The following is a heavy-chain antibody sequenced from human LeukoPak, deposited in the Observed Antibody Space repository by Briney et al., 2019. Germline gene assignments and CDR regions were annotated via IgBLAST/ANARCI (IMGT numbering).Heavy chain of an antibody. J-gene: IGHJ4*02. Sequence: GGSLRLSCAASGFTFSSYGMHWVRQAPGKGLKWVAVIWYDGSNKYYADSVKGRFTISRDNSKDTLYLQMNSLRAEDTAVYYCARPHSPGYSGYGWFDYWGQGTLVTVSS. CDR3: ARPHSPGYSGYGWFDY. D-gene: IGHD5-12*01. CDR1: GFTFSSYG. CDR2: IWYDGSNK. V-gene: IGHV3-33*01.